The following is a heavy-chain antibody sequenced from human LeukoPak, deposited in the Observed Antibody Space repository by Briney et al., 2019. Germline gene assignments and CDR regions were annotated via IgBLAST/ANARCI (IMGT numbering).Heavy chain of an antibody. D-gene: IGHD3-10*01. V-gene: IGHV3-11*04. Sequence: AGGSLRLSCAASGFTVSDHYMTWVRQAPGKGLEWVSYISSSSSTIYYADSVKGRFTISRDNAKNSLYLQMNSLRAEDTAVYYCARDGVRFARGLFDYWGQGTLVTVSS. CDR3: ARDGVRFARGLFDY. J-gene: IGHJ4*02. CDR2: ISSSSSTI. CDR1: GFTVSDHY.